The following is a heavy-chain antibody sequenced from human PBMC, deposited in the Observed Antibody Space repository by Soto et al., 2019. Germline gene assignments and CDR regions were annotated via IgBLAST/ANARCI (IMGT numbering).Heavy chain of an antibody. D-gene: IGHD6-19*01. CDR2: ISGRSNTI. V-gene: IGHV3-48*04. CDR3: ARAISVAGPSDY. Sequence: GGSLRLSCVASGFTFSDYNMNWVRQAPGKGLEWVSFISGRSNTIYYADSVKGRFTISRDNAKNSLYLQMNSLRAEDTAVYYCARAISVAGPSDYWGQGTLVTVSS. J-gene: IGHJ4*02. CDR1: GFTFSDYN.